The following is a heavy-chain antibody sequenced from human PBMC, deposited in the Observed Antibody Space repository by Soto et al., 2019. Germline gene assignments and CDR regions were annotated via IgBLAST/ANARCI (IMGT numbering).Heavy chain of an antibody. D-gene: IGHD6-19*01. Sequence: PSATLSVSGAGSGYSISRTNFWGWIRQCPGKGLEWIGSISHSGNTYYNPSLKSRVTISVDTSKNQFSLILTSVTAAETAVYFCAIEGGAQYSSGLYPLFDYWGQGSLDSVSS. J-gene: IGHJ4*02. V-gene: IGHV4-38-2*02. CDR3: AIEGGAQYSSGLYPLFDY. CDR1: GYSISRTNF. CDR2: ISHSGNT.